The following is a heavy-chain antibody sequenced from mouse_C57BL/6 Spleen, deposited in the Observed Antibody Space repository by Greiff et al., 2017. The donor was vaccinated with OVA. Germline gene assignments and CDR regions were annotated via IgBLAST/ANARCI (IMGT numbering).Heavy chain of an antibody. J-gene: IGHJ2*01. CDR3: ARGGIYEGYLDY. CDR2: IYPGDGDT. CDR1: GYAFSSYW. Sequence: QVQLQQSGAELVKPGASVKISCKASGYAFSSYWMNWVKQRPGKGLEWIGQIYPGDGDTNYNGKFKGKATLTADKSSSTAYMQLSSLTSEDSAVYFCARGGIYEGYLDYWGQGTTLTVSS. V-gene: IGHV1-80*01. D-gene: IGHD2-3*01.